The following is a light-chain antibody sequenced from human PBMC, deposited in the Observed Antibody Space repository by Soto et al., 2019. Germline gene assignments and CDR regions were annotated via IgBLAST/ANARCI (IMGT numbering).Light chain of an antibody. Sequence: QSVLTQPASVSGSPGQSITISCTGTTSDVGASNYVSWYQQHPGKAPKLMIYEVSYRPSGVSNRFSGSKSGNTAPLTISGLQAEDEADYHCSSYSSGDTLYVFGSGTKVTVL. V-gene: IGLV2-14*01. CDR3: SSYSSGDTLYV. J-gene: IGLJ1*01. CDR1: TSDVGASNY. CDR2: EVS.